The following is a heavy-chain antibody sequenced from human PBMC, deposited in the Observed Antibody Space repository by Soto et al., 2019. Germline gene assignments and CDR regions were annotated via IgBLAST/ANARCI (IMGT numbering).Heavy chain of an antibody. CDR1: GGSISSGDYY. V-gene: IGHV4-31*03. D-gene: IGHD2-2*01. Sequence: QVQLQESGPGLVKPSQTLSLTCTVSGGSISSGDYYWTWIRQHLGKGLEWIGYIYYSGSTKHNPSLKSRITISVDTSKNQFSLKLNSVTAADTAVYYCARTKTSSTSFHVDYWGQGTQVTVSS. CDR3: ARTKTSSTSFHVDY. CDR2: IYYSGST. J-gene: IGHJ4*02.